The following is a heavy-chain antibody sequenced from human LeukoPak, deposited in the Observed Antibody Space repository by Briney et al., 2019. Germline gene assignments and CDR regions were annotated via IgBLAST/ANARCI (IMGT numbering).Heavy chain of an antibody. CDR3: ARGSQNAFDI. J-gene: IGHJ3*02. CDR2: IKQDGSEK. CDR1: GFTFSDYY. V-gene: IGHV3-7*01. Sequence: PGGSLRLSCAASGFTFSDYYMNWVRQAPGKGLEWVANIKQDGSEKYYVDSVKGRFTISRDNAKNSLYLQMNSLRAEDTAVYYCARGSQNAFDIWGQGTMVTVSS.